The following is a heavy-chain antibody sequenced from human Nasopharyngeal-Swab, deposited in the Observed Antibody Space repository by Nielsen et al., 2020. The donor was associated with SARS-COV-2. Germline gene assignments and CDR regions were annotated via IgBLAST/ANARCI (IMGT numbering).Heavy chain of an antibody. CDR3: ARGLQGPTYYYGMDV. CDR2: INHSGST. J-gene: IGHJ6*02. V-gene: IGHV4-34*01. CDR1: GGSFSGYY. Sequence: SETLSLTCAVYGGSFSGYYWSWIRQPPGKGLEWIGEINHSGSTNYNPSLKSRVTISVDTSKNQFSLKLSSVTAADTAVYYCARGLQGPTYYYGMDVWGQEATVTVSS.